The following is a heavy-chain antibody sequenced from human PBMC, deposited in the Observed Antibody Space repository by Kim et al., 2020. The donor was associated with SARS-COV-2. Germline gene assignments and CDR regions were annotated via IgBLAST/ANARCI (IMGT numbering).Heavy chain of an antibody. Sequence: GGSLRLSCAASGFTFSSYGMHWVRQAPGKGLEWVAVISYDGSNKYYADSVKGRFTISRDNSKNTLYLQMNSLRAEDTAVYYCAKGETYYYDSSGYHRTVLDYYYGMDVWGQGTTVTVSS. D-gene: IGHD3-22*01. J-gene: IGHJ6*02. CDR2: ISYDGSNK. CDR3: AKGETYYYDSSGYHRTVLDYYYGMDV. V-gene: IGHV3-30*18. CDR1: GFTFSSYG.